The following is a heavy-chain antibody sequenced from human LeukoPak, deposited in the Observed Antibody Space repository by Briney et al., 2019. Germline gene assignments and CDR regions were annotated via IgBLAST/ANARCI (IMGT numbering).Heavy chain of an antibody. V-gene: IGHV3-53*01. CDR2: VYSGGST. Sequence: GGSLRLSCAASGFRFSGYWMTWVRQAPGKGLEWVSFVYSGGSTYYEDSVKGRFTISRDSSKNTLFLQMNSLRVGDTAVYYCARAGYYDSSGFYAPDAFDIWGQGTVVTVSS. CDR3: ARAGYYDSSGFYAPDAFDI. J-gene: IGHJ3*02. CDR1: GFRFSGYW. D-gene: IGHD3-22*01.